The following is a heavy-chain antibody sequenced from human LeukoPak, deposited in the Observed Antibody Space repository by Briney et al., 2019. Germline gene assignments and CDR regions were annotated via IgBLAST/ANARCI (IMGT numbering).Heavy chain of an antibody. V-gene: IGHV1-69*05. CDR2: IIPIFGTA. CDR1: GGTFSSYA. Sequence: SVKLSCAASGGTFSSYAIGWVRQAPGQGLEWMGGIIPIFGTANYAQKFQGRVTITTDESTSTAYMELSSLRSEDTAVYYCARVIPGRDSSSWYGWFDPWGQGTLVTVSS. CDR3: ARVIPGRDSSSWYGWFDP. J-gene: IGHJ5*02. D-gene: IGHD6-13*01.